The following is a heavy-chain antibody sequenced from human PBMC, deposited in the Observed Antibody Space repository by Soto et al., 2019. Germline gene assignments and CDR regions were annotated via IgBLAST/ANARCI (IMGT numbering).Heavy chain of an antibody. J-gene: IGHJ4*02. D-gene: IGHD6-19*01. CDR3: ARAGIAVAGRVIRPNQY. CDR2: INHSGST. CDR1: GGSFSGYY. V-gene: IGHV4-34*01. Sequence: QVQLQQWGAGLLKPSETLSLTCAVYGGSFSGYYWSWIRQPPGKGLEWIGEINHSGSTNYNPSPKSRVTISVDKSKNQFCRKLSSVTAADTAVYYCARAGIAVAGRVIRPNQYCGQGTLVTVSS.